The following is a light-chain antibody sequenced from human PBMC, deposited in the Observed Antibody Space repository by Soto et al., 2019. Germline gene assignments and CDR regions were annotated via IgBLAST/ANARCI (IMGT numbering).Light chain of an antibody. CDR2: SAT. V-gene: IGKV1-6*01. CDR3: QQSYSNPFT. J-gene: IGKJ5*01. CDR1: EDVRHD. Sequence: GDRATITCRTSEDVRHDLAWFQKRTGKAPNLLIYSATRLQSGVPSRFSGSVSGKDFTLIISSLQPEDFATYSGQQSYSNPFTFGQGTRLEIK.